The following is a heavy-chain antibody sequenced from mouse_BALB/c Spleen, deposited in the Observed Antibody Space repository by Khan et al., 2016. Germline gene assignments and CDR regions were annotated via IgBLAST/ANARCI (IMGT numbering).Heavy chain of an antibody. CDR2: IRSIANNHAT. V-gene: IGHV6-6*01. J-gene: IGHJ2*01. CDR3: TRKIYYGKVYYFDY. D-gene: IGHD2-1*01. Sequence: EVKLEESGGGLVQPGGSMKLSCAASGFTFSDAWMNWVRQSPEQGLEWVAEIRSIANNHATYYAKSVKGSFTIPRDNSKSSVYLQLNTLRAEYTGIYYCTRKIYYGKVYYFDYWGQGTTLTVSS. CDR1: GFTFSDAW.